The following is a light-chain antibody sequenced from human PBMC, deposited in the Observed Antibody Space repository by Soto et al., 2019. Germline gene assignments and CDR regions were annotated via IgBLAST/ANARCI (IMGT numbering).Light chain of an antibody. Sequence: ELVLTQSPATLSLSPGESATLSCRASQSVSSYLAWYQQKPGQAPRLLIYDASNRATGIPARFSGSGSGTEFTLTIRSLEPEDFAVYYCKQRSNWLTCGGGTKVDIK. CDR3: KQRSNWLT. CDR2: DAS. CDR1: QSVSSY. V-gene: IGKV3-11*01. J-gene: IGKJ4*01.